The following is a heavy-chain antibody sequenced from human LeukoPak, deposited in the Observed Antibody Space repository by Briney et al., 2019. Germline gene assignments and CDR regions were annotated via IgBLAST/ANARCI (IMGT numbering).Heavy chain of an antibody. D-gene: IGHD1-1*01. Sequence: GGSLRLSCAAFGFTFSDYYMSWIRQAPGEGLEWVSYISKSGSDTNFADSVKGRFTISRDNAKNSMYLQMNSLRGEDTAVYYCARVGATGTADYWGQGTLVTVS. CDR1: GFTFSDYY. CDR3: ARVGATGTADY. J-gene: IGHJ4*02. V-gene: IGHV3-11*06. CDR2: ISKSGSDT.